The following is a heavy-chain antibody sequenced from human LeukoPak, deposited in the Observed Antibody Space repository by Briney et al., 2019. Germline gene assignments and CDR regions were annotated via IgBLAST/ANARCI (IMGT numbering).Heavy chain of an antibody. V-gene: IGHV4-34*01. CDR2: INDRGHT. D-gene: IGHD4-23*01. J-gene: IGHJ4*02. CDR1: GGSFIGYH. CDR3: ARDPTTVVTLPYYFDF. Sequence: PSETLSLTCSVHGGSFIGYHWNWIRQSPEKGLEWIGEINDRGHTNYNPSLESRVTMSVDASKKQFSLKLNSVTAADTAVYYCARDPTTVVTLPYYFDFWGQGTLVTVSS.